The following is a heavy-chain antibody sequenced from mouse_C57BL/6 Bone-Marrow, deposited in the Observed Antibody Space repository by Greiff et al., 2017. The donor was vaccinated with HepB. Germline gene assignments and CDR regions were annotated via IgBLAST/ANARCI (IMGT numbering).Heavy chain of an antibody. CDR3: ARPPGYDYYAMDY. CDR2: IYPGDGDT. Sequence: VQRVESGPELVKPGASVKISCKASGYAFSSSWMNWVKQRPGKGLEWIGRIYPGDGDTNYNGKFKGKATLTADKSSSTAYMQLSSLTSEDSAVYFCARPPGYDYYAMDYWGQGTSVTVSS. D-gene: IGHD2-2*01. V-gene: IGHV1-82*01. CDR1: GYAFSSSW. J-gene: IGHJ4*01.